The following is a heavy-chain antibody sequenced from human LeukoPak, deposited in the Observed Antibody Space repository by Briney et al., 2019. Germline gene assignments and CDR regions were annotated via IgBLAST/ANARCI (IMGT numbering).Heavy chain of an antibody. V-gene: IGHV3-33*06. J-gene: IGHJ4*02. D-gene: IGHD6-13*01. Sequence: PGGSLRLSCAASGFTFSSYGMHWVRQAPGKGLEWVAVIWYDGSNKYYADSVKGRFTISRDNSKNTLYLQMNSLRAEDTAVYYCAKDRGAAAGTFYFDYWGQGTLDTVSS. CDR1: GFTFSSYG. CDR3: AKDRGAAAGTFYFDY. CDR2: IWYDGSNK.